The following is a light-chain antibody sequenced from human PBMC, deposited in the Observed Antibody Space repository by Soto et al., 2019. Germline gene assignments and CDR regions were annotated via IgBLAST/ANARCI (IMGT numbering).Light chain of an antibody. CDR1: QSVSSY. V-gene: IGKV3-11*01. Sequence: EIVLTQSPGSLSLSPGERATLSCRASQSVSSYLDWYQQNPGQAPRLLIYGASNRATGSPARFSGSGSGTDFTLTISSLEPEDFAVYDCQQRSNWPLTFGGGTKVDIK. J-gene: IGKJ4*01. CDR3: QQRSNWPLT. CDR2: GAS.